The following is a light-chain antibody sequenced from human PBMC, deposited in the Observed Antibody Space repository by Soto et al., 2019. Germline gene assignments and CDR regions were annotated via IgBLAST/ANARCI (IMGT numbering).Light chain of an antibody. Sequence: QSALTQPASVSGSSGQSITISCTGTSSDVGGYNYVSWYQHHPGKAPKLMIYDVSNRPSGVSNRFSDSKSGNTASLIISGLQAEDEADYYCSSYTSSSALSTYVFGTGTKVTVL. CDR3: SSYTSSSALSTYV. CDR2: DVS. CDR1: SSDVGGYNY. J-gene: IGLJ1*01. V-gene: IGLV2-14*03.